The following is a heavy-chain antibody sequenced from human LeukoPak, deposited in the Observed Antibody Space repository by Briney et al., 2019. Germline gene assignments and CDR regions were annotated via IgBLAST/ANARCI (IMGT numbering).Heavy chain of an antibody. D-gene: IGHD5-18*01. CDR2: IDPSDSYT. CDR3: ARPRGYSYGPPYY. V-gene: IGHV5-10-1*01. CDR1: GYSFTSYW. Sequence: GESLKISCKGSGYSFTSYWISWVRQMPGKGLEWMGRIDPSDSYTNYSPSFQGHVTISADKSISTAYLQWSSLKATDTAMYYCARPRGYSYGPPYYWGQGTLVTVSS. J-gene: IGHJ4*02.